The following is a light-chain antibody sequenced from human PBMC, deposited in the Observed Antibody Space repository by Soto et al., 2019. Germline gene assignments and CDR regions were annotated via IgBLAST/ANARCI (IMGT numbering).Light chain of an antibody. CDR1: SGYSNYK. CDR3: GADHGSWSNFVYV. J-gene: IGLJ1*01. Sequence: QLVLTQPPSASASLGASVTLTCTLSSGYSNYKVDWYQQRPGKGPRFVMRVGTGGIVGSKGDGIPDRFSVLGSGLNRYLTIKNIQEEDESAYHCGADHGSWSNFVYVFGTGTKLTVL. V-gene: IGLV9-49*01. CDR2: VGTGGIVG.